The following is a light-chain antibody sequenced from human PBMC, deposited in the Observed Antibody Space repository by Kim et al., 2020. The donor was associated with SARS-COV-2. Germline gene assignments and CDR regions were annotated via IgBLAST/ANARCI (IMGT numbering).Light chain of an antibody. V-gene: IGKV3-15*01. CDR3: QQYSPWPLT. J-gene: IGKJ4*01. Sequence: EIVMTQSPVTLSVSPGERATLSCRDSQSVSSNLAWYQQKPGQAPRLLIYGASTRATGIPGRFSGSGSGTEFTLTISSLQSEDFAVYYCQQYSPWPLTFVGGTKVDIK. CDR2: GAS. CDR1: QSVSSN.